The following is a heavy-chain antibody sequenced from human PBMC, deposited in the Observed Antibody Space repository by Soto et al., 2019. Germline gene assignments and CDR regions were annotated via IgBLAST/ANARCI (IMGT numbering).Heavy chain of an antibody. CDR3: ARYDSSGYYWPYYYYGMDV. Sequence: GGSLRLSCGASGFTFSNAWMSWVRQAPGKGLEWVSVISGSGSSTYYADSVKGRFTISRDNAKNSLYLQMNSLRAEDTAVYYCARYDSSGYYWPYYYYGMDVWGQGTTVTVSS. V-gene: IGHV3-23*01. CDR1: GFTFSNAW. J-gene: IGHJ6*02. CDR2: ISGSGSST. D-gene: IGHD3-22*01.